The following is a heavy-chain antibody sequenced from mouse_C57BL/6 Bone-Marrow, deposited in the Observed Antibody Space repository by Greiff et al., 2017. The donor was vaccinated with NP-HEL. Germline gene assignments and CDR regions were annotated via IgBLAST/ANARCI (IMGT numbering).Heavy chain of an antibody. D-gene: IGHD2-2*01. Sequence: QVHVKQPGAERGKPGASVKLSCKASGYTFTSYWMQWVKQRPGQGLEWIGEIDPSDSYTNYNQKFKGKATLTVDTSSSTAYMQLSSLTSEDSAVYYCARGEVTTRFAYWGQGTLVTVSA. V-gene: IGHV1-50*01. J-gene: IGHJ3*01. CDR1: GYTFTSYW. CDR2: IDPSDSYT. CDR3: ARGEVTTRFAY.